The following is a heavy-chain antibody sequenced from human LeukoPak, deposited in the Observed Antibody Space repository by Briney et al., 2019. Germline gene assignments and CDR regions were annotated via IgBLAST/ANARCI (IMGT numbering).Heavy chain of an antibody. CDR3: TTCGGDCYFNY. Sequence: GGSLRLSCAASGFAFSSFSMNWVRQAPGKGLEWVGRIKSKPAGETTTYAAPVKGRFTISRDDSRNTLCLQMNSLKTEDTAVYYCTTCGGDCYFNYWGQGTLVTVSS. V-gene: IGHV3-15*01. D-gene: IGHD2-21*02. CDR1: GFAFSSFS. J-gene: IGHJ4*02. CDR2: IKSKPAGETT.